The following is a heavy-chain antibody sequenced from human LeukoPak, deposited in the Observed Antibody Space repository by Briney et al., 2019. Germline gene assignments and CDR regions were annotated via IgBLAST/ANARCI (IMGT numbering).Heavy chain of an antibody. D-gene: IGHD2-2*01. V-gene: IGHV3-30*02. Sequence: TGGSLRLSCAASGITFSSYGMHWVRQAPGKGLEWVAFIRYDGSNKYYADSVKGRFTISRGNSKNTLYLQMNSLRAEDTAVYYCAKRGVVPAAFAYWGQGTLVTVSS. J-gene: IGHJ4*02. CDR3: AKRGVVPAAFAY. CDR1: GITFSSYG. CDR2: IRYDGSNK.